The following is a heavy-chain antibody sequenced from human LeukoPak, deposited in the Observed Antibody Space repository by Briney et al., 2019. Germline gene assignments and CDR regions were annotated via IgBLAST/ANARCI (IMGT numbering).Heavy chain of an antibody. V-gene: IGHV3-15*01. CDR3: ARGSFYSDSSTYYALWL. D-gene: IGHD3-22*01. Sequence: GGSLRLSCAASGFTFSNAWMSWVRQAPGKGLEWVGRIKSKTDGGTTDYAAPVKGRFTISRDDSKNTLYLQMNSLKTEDTAVYYCARGSFYSDSSTYYALWLWGQGTLVTVSS. J-gene: IGHJ4*02. CDR2: IKSKTDGGTT. CDR1: GFTFSNAW.